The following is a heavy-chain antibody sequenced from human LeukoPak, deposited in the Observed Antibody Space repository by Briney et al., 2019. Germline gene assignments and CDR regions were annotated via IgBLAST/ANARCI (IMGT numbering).Heavy chain of an antibody. CDR2: IYYTGST. CDR3: ARGAWYAGY. J-gene: IGHJ4*02. V-gene: IGHV4-59*01. Sequence: PSETLSLTCTVSGGSINNYYWTWIRQPPGKGLEWIGYIYYTGSTNYNPSLKSRVTISLDTSKTQFSLRLSSVTAADTAMYFCARGAWYAGYWGQGTLVTVSS. D-gene: IGHD6-13*01. CDR1: GGSINNYY.